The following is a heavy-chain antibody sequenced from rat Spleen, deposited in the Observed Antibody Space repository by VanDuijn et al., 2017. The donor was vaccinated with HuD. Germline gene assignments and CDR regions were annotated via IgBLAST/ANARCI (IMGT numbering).Heavy chain of an antibody. CDR2: ISSGGVNT. CDR1: GFTFSNYY. V-gene: IGHV5-27*01. CDR3: TTDRDYYSSYIPRFAY. J-gene: IGHJ3*01. D-gene: IGHD1-2*01. Sequence: EVQLVESDGGLVQPGRSLKLSCTALGFTFSNYYMAWVRQAPTKGLEWVASISSGGVNTFYRDSVRGRFSISRDNAKSTLYLQMDSLRSEDTATYYCTTDRDYYSSYIPRFAYWGQGTLVTVSS.